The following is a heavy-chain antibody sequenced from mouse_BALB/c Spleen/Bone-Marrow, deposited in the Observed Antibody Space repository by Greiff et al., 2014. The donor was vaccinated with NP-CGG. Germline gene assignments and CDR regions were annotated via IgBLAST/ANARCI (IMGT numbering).Heavy chain of an antibody. CDR2: IDPANGNT. Sequence: VQLQQSEAELVKPGASVKLSCTASGFNIKDTYMHWVKQRPEQGLEWIGRIDPANGNTKYDPKFQGKATITADTSSNTAYLQLSSLTSEDTAVYYCARSGGYDNYLAWFAYWGQGTLVTVSA. V-gene: IGHV14-3*02. CDR3: ARSGGYDNYLAWFAY. CDR1: GFNIKDTY. J-gene: IGHJ3*01. D-gene: IGHD2-10*02.